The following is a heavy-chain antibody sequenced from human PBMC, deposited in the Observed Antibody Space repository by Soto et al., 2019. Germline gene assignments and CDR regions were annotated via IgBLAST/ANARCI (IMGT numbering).Heavy chain of an antibody. D-gene: IGHD4-17*01. J-gene: IGHJ6*02. Sequence: ASVKVSCKASGYTFTSYGISWVRQAPGQGLEWMGWISAYNGNTNYAQKLQGRVTMTTDTSTSTAYMELRSLRSDDTAVYYCASLTVNDYYYGRDVWGQGPPVTVPS. CDR1: GYTFTSYG. CDR3: ASLTVNDYYYGRDV. CDR2: ISAYNGNT. V-gene: IGHV1-18*01.